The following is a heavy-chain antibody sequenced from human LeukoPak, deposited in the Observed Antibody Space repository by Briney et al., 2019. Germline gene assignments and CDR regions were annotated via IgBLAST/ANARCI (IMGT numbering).Heavy chain of an antibody. V-gene: IGHV4-34*01. CDR3: ARVEGSSWRYYFDY. D-gene: IGHD6-13*01. CDR1: GGSFSGYY. CDR2: INHSGST. J-gene: IGHJ4*02. Sequence: TSETLSLTCAVYGGSFSGYYWSWIRQPPGKGLEWIGEINHSGSTNYNPSLKSRVTISVDTSKNQFSLKLSSVTAADTAVYYCARVEGSSWRYYFDYWGQGTLVTVSS.